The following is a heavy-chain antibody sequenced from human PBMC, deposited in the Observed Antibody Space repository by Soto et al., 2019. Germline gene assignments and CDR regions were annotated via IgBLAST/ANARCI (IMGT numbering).Heavy chain of an antibody. CDR1: GGTFSSYT. V-gene: IGHV1-69*02. D-gene: IGHD4-17*01. CDR2: IIPILGIA. J-gene: IGHJ4*02. Sequence: QVQLVQSGAEVKKPGSSVKVSCKASGGTFSSYTISWVRQAPGQGLEWMGRIIPILGIANYAQKFQGRVTITADKSTSTAYMELSSLRSEDTAVYYCARGHDYGDDFDYWGQGTLVTVSS. CDR3: ARGHDYGDDFDY.